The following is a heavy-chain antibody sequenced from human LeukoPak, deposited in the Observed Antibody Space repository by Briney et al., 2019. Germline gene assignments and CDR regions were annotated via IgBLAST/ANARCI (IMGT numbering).Heavy chain of an antibody. J-gene: IGHJ3*02. Sequence: PGGSLRLSCAASGFTLSSYSMNWVRQAPGEGVEWVSSISRRSWYIYYADSVKGRFTISRDNAEITLYLHINSVRGEDTGVFFCARDSKVLLWFGEWHYGAHDAFDIWGQGTMLTVFS. CDR2: ISRRSWYI. V-gene: IGHV3-21*01. D-gene: IGHD3-10*01. CDR3: ARDSKVLLWFGEWHYGAHDAFDI. CDR1: GFTLSSYS.